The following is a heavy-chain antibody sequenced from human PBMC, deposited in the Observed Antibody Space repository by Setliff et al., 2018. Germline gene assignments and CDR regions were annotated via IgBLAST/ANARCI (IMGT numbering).Heavy chain of an antibody. V-gene: IGHV1-69*05. Sequence: GASVKVSCKSSGGAFSSYAVSWVRQAPGQGLEWMGGLKPLFGTENYSQKFQGRVTIITDESTTTAYMELSSLGSEDTAVYYCVREGVDTRSSTDYRYYMDVWGKGTTVTVSS. J-gene: IGHJ6*03. CDR2: LKPLFGTE. D-gene: IGHD5-18*01. CDR1: GGAFSSYA. CDR3: VREGVDTRSSTDYRYYMDV.